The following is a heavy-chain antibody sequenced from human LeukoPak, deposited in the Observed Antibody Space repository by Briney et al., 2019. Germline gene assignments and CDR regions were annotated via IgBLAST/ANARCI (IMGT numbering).Heavy chain of an antibody. J-gene: IGHJ4*02. CDR2: ISGSGGST. CDR3: ARGSRDGYNYLKY. V-gene: IGHV3-23*01. D-gene: IGHD5-24*01. CDR1: GFTFSSYA. Sequence: GGSLRLSCAASGFTFSSYAMSWVRQAPGKGLEWVSAISGSGGSTYYADSVKGRFTISRDNAKNSLYLQMNSLRAEDTAVYYCARGSRDGYNYLKYWGQGTLVTVSS.